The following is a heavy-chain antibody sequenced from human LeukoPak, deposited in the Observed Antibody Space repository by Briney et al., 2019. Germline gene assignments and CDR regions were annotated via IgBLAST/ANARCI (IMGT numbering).Heavy chain of an antibody. V-gene: IGHV4-59*08. CDR1: GGSISSYY. J-gene: IGHJ3*02. CDR3: ARHLGPSETALVAFDI. Sequence: PSGTLSLTCTVSGGSISSYYWSWIRQPPGKGLEWIGYIYYSGSTNYNPSLKSRVTISVDTSKNQFSLKLSSVTAADTAVYYCARHLGPSETALVAFDIWGQGTMVTVPS. CDR2: IYYSGST.